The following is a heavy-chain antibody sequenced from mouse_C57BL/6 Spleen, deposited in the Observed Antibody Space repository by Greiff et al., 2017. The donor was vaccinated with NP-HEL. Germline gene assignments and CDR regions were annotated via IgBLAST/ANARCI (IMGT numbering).Heavy chain of an antibody. J-gene: IGHJ3*01. CDR1: GFTFSSYA. D-gene: IGHD2-4*01. CDR2: ISDGGSYT. CDR3: ARDDYDEDWFAY. V-gene: IGHV5-4*01. Sequence: DVMLVESGGGLVKPGGSLKLSCAASGFTFSSYAMSWVRQTPEKRLEWVATISDGGSYTYYPDNVKGRFTISRDNAKNNLYLQMSHLKSEDTAMYYCARDDYDEDWFAYWGQGTLVTVSA.